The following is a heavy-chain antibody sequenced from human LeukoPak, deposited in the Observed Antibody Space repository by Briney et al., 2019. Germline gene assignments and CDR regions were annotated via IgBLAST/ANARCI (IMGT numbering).Heavy chain of an antibody. CDR1: GGTFSSYA. D-gene: IGHD3-3*01. V-gene: IGHV1-69*05. CDR2: IIPIFGIA. CDR3: ARAITIFGVVIKAYYYYMDV. Sequence: SVKVSCKASGGTFSSYAISWVRQAPGQGLEWMGGIIPIFGIANYAQKFQGRVTITTDESTSTAYMELSSLRSEDTAVYYCARAITIFGVVIKAYYYYMDVWGKGTTVTVSS. J-gene: IGHJ6*03.